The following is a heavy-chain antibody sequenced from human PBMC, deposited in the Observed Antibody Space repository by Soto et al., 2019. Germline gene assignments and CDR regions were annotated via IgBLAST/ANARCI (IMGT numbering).Heavy chain of an antibody. J-gene: IGHJ4*02. CDR3: ARDYSSYGPFDY. D-gene: IGHD5-18*01. V-gene: IGHV3-66*01. Sequence: PGGSLRLSCAASGFTVSSIYMSWVRQAPGKGLEWVSVIYSGDSTYYADSVKGRFTISRDNSKNTLYLQMNSLRAEDTAVYYCARDYSSYGPFDYWGQGTLVTVSS. CDR1: GFTVSSIY. CDR2: IYSGDST.